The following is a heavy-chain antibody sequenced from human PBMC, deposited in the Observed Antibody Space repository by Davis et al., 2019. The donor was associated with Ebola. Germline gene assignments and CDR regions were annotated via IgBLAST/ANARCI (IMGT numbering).Heavy chain of an antibody. CDR3: ARGCSSTSCPSRD. D-gene: IGHD2-2*01. Sequence: PGGSLRLSCAASGFTFSSYAMSWVRQAPGKGLEWVLAISGSGGSTYYADSVKGRFTISRDNSKNTLYLQMNSLRAEDTAVYYCARGCSSTSCPSRDWGQGTLVTVSS. J-gene: IGHJ1*01. V-gene: IGHV3-23*01. CDR2: ISGSGGST. CDR1: GFTFSSYA.